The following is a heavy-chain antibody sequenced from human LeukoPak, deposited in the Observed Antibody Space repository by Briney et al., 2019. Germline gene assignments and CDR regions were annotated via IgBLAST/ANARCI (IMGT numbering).Heavy chain of an antibody. J-gene: IGHJ4*02. CDR3: ARIYSSGWLYYFDY. V-gene: IGHV4-59*08. CDR1: GGSISSYY. Sequence: PSETLSLTCTVSGGSISSYYWSWIRQPPGKGLEWIGYIYYSGSTNYNPSLKSRVTISVDTSKNQFSLKLSSVTAADTAVYYCARIYSSGWLYYFDYWGQGTLVTVSS. D-gene: IGHD6-19*01. CDR2: IYYSGST.